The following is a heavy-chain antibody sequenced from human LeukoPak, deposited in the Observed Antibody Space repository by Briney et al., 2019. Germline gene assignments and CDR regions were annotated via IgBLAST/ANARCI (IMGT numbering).Heavy chain of an antibody. CDR3: ASIDPVVVIDRYFDL. V-gene: IGHV3-21*01. D-gene: IGHD3-22*01. CDR2: ISSSSSYI. Sequence: PGGSLRLSCAASGFTFSSYSMNWVRQAPGKGLEWVSSISSSSSYIYYADSVKGRFTISRDNAKNSLYLQMNSLRAEDTAVYYCASIDPVVVIDRYFDLWGRGTLVTVSS. CDR1: GFTFSSYS. J-gene: IGHJ2*01.